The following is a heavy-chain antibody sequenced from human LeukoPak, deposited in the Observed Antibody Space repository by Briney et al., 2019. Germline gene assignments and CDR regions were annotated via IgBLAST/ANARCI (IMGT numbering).Heavy chain of an antibody. V-gene: IGHV1-45*02. CDR1: VDTFTYRY. CDR2: ITPFNGNT. J-gene: IGHJ3*02. D-gene: IGHD5-12*01. Sequence: ASVKVSCKASVDTFTYRYLHWVRQAPGQALEWMGWITPFNGNTNYAQQFQDRVTITRDRSRNTVYMELNSLRFEDTAMYYCARSPFSGDDDAFDIWGQGTMVTVSS. CDR3: ARSPFSGDDDAFDI.